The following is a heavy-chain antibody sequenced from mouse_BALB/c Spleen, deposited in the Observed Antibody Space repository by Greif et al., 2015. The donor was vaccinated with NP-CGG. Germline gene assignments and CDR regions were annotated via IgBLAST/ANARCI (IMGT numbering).Heavy chain of an antibody. CDR2: IDPSDSYT. Sequence: QVQLQQSGAELVKPGASVKLSCKASGYTFTSYWMHWVKQRPGQGLEWIGEIDPSDSYTNYNQKFKGKATLTVDKSSSTAYMQLSSLTSEDSAVYYCARWRYGNYPFAYWGQGTLVTVSA. CDR1: GYTFTSYW. CDR3: ARWRYGNYPFAY. D-gene: IGHD2-10*02. V-gene: IGHV1-69*02. J-gene: IGHJ3*01.